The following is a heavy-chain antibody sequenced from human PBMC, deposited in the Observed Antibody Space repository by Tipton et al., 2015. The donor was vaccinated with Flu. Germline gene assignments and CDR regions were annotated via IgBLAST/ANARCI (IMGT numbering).Heavy chain of an antibody. CDR2: ISGSGGST. V-gene: IGHV3-23*01. CDR3: ANSGSYYATEYFQH. CDR1: GFTFSSYA. Sequence: SLGLSCAASGFTFSSYAMSWVRQAPGKGLEWVSAISGSGGSTYYADSVKGRFTISRDNSKNTLYLQMNSLRAEDTAVYYCANSGSYYATEYFQHWGQGTLVTVSS. J-gene: IGHJ1*01. D-gene: IGHD1-26*01.